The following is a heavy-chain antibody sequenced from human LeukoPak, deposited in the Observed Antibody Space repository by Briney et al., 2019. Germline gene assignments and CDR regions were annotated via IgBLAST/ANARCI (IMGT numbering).Heavy chain of an antibody. CDR1: GYTFTRYA. J-gene: IGHJ4*02. V-gene: IGHV1-18*01. Sequence: ASVKVSCKASGYTFTRYAINWVRQAPGQGLEWMGWISAYNGNTNYAQKLQGRVTMTTDTSTSTAYMELRSLRSDDTAVYYCARDLSSGWYVDYWGQGTLVTVSS. CDR2: ISAYNGNT. D-gene: IGHD6-19*01. CDR3: ARDLSSGWYVDY.